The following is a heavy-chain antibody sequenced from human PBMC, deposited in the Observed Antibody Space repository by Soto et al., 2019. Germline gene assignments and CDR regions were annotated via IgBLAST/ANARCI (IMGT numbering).Heavy chain of an antibody. CDR2: INHSGST. V-gene: IGHV4-34*01. D-gene: IGHD2-15*01. Sequence: QVQLQQWGAGLLKPSETLSLTCAVEVGSFSGYFWSWIRQPPGKGLEWIGEINHSGSTKYNPSLTSRVTISLDTSKNQFALKLSSVTAADTALYYCARAWDIAAGYYYYMDVWGRVTTVTVAS. CDR3: ARAWDIAAGYYYYMDV. CDR1: VGSFSGYF. J-gene: IGHJ6*03.